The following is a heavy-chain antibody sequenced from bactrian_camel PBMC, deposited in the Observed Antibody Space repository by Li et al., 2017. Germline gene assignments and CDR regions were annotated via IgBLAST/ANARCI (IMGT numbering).Heavy chain of an antibody. CDR2: IKSSGDT. V-gene: IGHV3S63*01. CDR3: TKIDTSE. D-gene: IGHD3*01. Sequence: VQLVESGGGSVQAGGSLRLSCSASGFTLYDSDIGWYRQIRDKCEFVSRIKSSGDTYYSDSAKGRFTISADSAKNTVYLQMDSLKPEDTAVYYCTKIDTSERGQGTQVTVS. J-gene: IGHJ4*01. CDR1: GFTLYDSD.